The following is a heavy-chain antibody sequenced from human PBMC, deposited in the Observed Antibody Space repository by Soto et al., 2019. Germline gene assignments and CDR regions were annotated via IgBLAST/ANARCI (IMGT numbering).Heavy chain of an antibody. CDR2: IYYSGST. D-gene: IGHD2-2*01. V-gene: IGHV4-31*03. CDR3: ARNVVPAAIGYNWFDP. CDR1: RGSISSGGYY. Sequence: TLSLTCTVSRGSISSGGYYWSWLRQHPGKGLEWIGYIYYSGSTYYNPSLKSRVTISVDTSKNQFSLKLSSVTAADTAVYYCARNVVPAAIGYNWFDPWGQGTLVTVSS. J-gene: IGHJ5*02.